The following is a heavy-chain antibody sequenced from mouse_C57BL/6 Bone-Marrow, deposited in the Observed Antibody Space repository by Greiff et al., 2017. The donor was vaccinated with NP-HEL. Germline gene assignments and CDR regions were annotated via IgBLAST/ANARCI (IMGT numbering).Heavy chain of an antibody. V-gene: IGHV1-42*01. CDR3: ARRLVRPWYFDV. J-gene: IGHJ1*03. CDR1: GYSFTGYY. Sequence: VQLQQSGPELVKPGASVKISCKASGYSFTGYYMNWVKQSPEKSLEWIGEINPSTGGTTYNQKFKAKATLTVDKSSSTAYMQLKSLTSEDSAVYYCARRLVRPWYFDVWGTGTTVTVSS. D-gene: IGHD1-2*01. CDR2: INPSTGGT.